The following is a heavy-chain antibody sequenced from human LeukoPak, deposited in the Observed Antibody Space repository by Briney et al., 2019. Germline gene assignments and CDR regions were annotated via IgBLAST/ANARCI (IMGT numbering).Heavy chain of an antibody. J-gene: IGHJ4*02. CDR2: IHLSGST. Sequence: PSETLSLTCTVSGGSIGSYYWSWIRQPPGKGLEYIGYIHLSGSTNYNPSLRSRVTISRDTSKNQFSLKLTSVTAADTAVYYCARGYCSGGSCPNFDYWGQGTLVTVSS. CDR1: GGSIGSYY. V-gene: IGHV4-59*01. CDR3: ARGYCSGGSCPNFDY. D-gene: IGHD2-15*01.